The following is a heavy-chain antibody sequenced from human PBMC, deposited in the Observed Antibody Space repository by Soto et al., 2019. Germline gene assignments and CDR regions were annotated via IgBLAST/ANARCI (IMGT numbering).Heavy chain of an antibody. CDR2: INHSGST. V-gene: IGHV4-34*01. Sequence: PSETLSLTCAVYGGSFSGYYWSWIRQPPGKGLEWIGEINHSGSTNYNPSIKSRVTISVDTSKNQFSLKLSSVTAADTAVYYCARSRVSHPYYYYYGMDVWGQGTTVTVSS. CDR1: GGSFSGYY. D-gene: IGHD6-13*01. J-gene: IGHJ6*02. CDR3: ARSRVSHPYYYYYGMDV.